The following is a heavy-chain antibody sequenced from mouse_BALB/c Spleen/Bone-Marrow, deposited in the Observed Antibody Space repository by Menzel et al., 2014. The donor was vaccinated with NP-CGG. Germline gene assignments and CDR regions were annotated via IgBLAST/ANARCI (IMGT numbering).Heavy chain of an antibody. V-gene: IGHV1-9*01. Sequence: LVESGAELMKPGASVKISCKATGYTFSNYWMEWVKRRPGHGLEWIGEILPGSGSTNYNEKFTGKATFTADTSSNTAYLQLSSLTSADSAVYYCASGDYFDYWGQGTTLTVSS. CDR3: ASGDYFDY. CDR2: ILPGSGST. CDR1: GYTFSNYW. J-gene: IGHJ2*01.